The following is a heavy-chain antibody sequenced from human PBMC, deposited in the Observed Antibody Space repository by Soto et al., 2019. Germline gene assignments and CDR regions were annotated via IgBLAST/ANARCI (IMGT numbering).Heavy chain of an antibody. Sequence: SVKVSCKASGFTFTSSAVQWVRQARGQSLEWIGWMVVGSGNTNYAQKFQERVTITRDMSTSTAYMELSSLRSEDTAVYYCAADFRYGSGSYHYFDYWGQGTLVTVSS. D-gene: IGHD3-10*01. CDR1: GFTFTSSA. V-gene: IGHV1-58*01. CDR2: MVVGSGNT. CDR3: AADFRYGSGSYHYFDY. J-gene: IGHJ4*02.